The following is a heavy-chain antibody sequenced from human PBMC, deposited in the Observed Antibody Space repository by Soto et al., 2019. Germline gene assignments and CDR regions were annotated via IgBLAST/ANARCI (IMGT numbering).Heavy chain of an antibody. V-gene: IGHV3-23*01. CDR3: AKFGMATTKRSPPYYIDY. Sequence: GGSLRLSCTASDFTFSSYAMTWVSQAPGKGLERVSSISCSGGDTYYSDCVNGRLHFSRYNSKNTRYLQMNRLRAEDTAIYYCAKFGMATTKRSPPYYIDYWGQGALVTVSS. J-gene: IGHJ4*02. CDR1: DFTFSSYA. CDR2: ISCSGGDT. D-gene: IGHD3-16*01.